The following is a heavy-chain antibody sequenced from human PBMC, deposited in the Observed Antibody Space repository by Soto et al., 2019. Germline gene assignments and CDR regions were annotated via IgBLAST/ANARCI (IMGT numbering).Heavy chain of an antibody. V-gene: IGHV3-30-3*01. Sequence: GAPRLSSAAPWFTFPSYSMHWVRQAPGKGLEWVAVISYDGSNKYYADSVKGRFTISRDNSKNTLYLQMNSLRAEDTAVYYCARELGGSMDFRGQGTSVTVSS. CDR2: ISYDGSNK. J-gene: IGHJ6*02. CDR3: ARELGGSMDF. D-gene: IGHD3-3*02. CDR1: WFTFPSYS.